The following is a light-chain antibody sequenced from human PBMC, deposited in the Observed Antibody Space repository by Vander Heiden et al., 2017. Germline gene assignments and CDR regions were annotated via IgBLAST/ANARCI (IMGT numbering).Light chain of an antibody. V-gene: IGLV1-44*01. Sequence: QSVLTQPPSASGTPGQRVTSSCSGSSSNIESNTVNWYQQLPGTAPKLLIFSNNQRHSGGPDRFSGSKSGTSASLAISGLQSEDEADYYCAAWDDSLNGNWVFGGGTKLTVL. CDR1: SSNIESNT. J-gene: IGLJ3*02. CDR3: AAWDDSLNGNWV. CDR2: SNN.